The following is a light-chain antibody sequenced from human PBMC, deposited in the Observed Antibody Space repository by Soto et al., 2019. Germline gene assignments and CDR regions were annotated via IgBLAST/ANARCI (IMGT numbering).Light chain of an antibody. CDR2: WAS. J-gene: IGKJ5*01. Sequence: DIVMTQSPASLAVSLGERATINCKSSQTVLRSSNNKNHFAWYQQKPEQPPKMLISWASTRESGVPDRFSGSGSGTDFPLTISSLQAEDVAVYYCQHYYTVPVTFGQGTRLEIK. CDR1: QTVLRSSNNKNH. CDR3: QHYYTVPVT. V-gene: IGKV4-1*01.